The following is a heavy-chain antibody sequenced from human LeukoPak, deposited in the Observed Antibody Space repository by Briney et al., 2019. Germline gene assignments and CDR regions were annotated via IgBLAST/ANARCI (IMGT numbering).Heavy chain of an antibody. J-gene: IGHJ4*02. D-gene: IGHD3-10*01. Sequence: PSETLSLTCAVYGGSFSGYYWSWIRQPPGKGLEWIGEIKHSGSTNHNPSLKSRVTISVDTSKNQFSLKLSSVTAADTAVYYCAREPAFGELSFFDYWGQGTLVTVSS. CDR2: IKHSGST. CDR3: AREPAFGELSFFDY. CDR1: GGSFSGYY. V-gene: IGHV4-34*01.